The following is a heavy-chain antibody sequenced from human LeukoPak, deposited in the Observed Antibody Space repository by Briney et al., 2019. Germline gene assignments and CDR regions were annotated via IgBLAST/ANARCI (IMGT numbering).Heavy chain of an antibody. CDR2: IRYDGSNK. Sequence: GGSLRLSCAASGFTFSSYGMHWVRQAPGKGLEWVAFIRYDGSNKYYADSVKGRFTISRDNSKNTLYLQMSSLRSEDTAVYYCARGVLLPYNWFDPWGQGTLVTVSS. V-gene: IGHV3-30*02. CDR1: GFTFSSYG. J-gene: IGHJ5*02. D-gene: IGHD1-26*01. CDR3: ARGVLLPYNWFDP.